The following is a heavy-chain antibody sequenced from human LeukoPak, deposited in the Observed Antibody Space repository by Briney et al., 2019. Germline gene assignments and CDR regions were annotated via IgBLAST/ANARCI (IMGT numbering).Heavy chain of an antibody. CDR2: IYYSGST. D-gene: IGHD1-26*01. Sequence: SETPSLTCTVSGGSISSGSYYWSWIRQPAGKGLEWIGYIYYSGSTNYNPSLKSRVTISVDTSKNQFSLKLSSVTAADTAVYYCARFGSGSYFSAFDIWGQGTMVTVSS. CDR3: ARFGSGSYFSAFDI. V-gene: IGHV4-61*10. J-gene: IGHJ3*02. CDR1: GGSISSGSYY.